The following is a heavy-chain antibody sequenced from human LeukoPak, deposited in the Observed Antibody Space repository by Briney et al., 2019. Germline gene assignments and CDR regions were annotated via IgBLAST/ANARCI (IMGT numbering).Heavy chain of an antibody. J-gene: IGHJ4*02. V-gene: IGHV1-2*06. CDR3: AREDSYSGNYLYYFDY. Sequence: ASVKVSCKASGYTFTAYYIHWVRQAPGQGLERMGRINPNSGGTTSAQKFQGRVTMTRDTSITTAYMELSRLRSDDTAAYYCAREDSYSGNYLYYFDYWGQGTLVTVSS. D-gene: IGHD1-26*01. CDR2: INPNSGGT. CDR1: GYTFTAYY.